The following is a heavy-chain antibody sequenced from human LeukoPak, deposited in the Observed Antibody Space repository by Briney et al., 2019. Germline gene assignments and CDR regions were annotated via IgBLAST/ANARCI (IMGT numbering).Heavy chain of an antibody. Sequence: ASVRVSCKASGYTFTAYYIHWVRQAPGQGLEWLGWINPNSGDTNYAQKFQGRVTMTRDTSITTAYMELSRLKSDDTAVYYCARGLMSAVGVGYFDYWGQRTVVTVSS. D-gene: IGHD3-3*01. CDR1: GYTFTAYY. CDR2: INPNSGDT. CDR3: ARGLMSAVGVGYFDY. J-gene: IGHJ4*02. V-gene: IGHV1-2*02.